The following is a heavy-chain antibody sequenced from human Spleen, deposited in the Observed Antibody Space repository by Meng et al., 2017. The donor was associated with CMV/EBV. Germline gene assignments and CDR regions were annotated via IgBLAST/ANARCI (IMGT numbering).Heavy chain of an antibody. D-gene: IGHD1-26*01. Sequence: CKASGYTFTSHDINWVRQAPGQGLEWLGRINTYNGNTNYAQKLQGRVTMTTDTSTGAAYMDLRSLRSDDTAVYFCAREYQLYSGSLDCWGQGTLVTVSS. CDR1: GYTFTSHD. V-gene: IGHV1-18*01. J-gene: IGHJ4*02. CDR2: INTYNGNT. CDR3: AREYQLYSGSLDC.